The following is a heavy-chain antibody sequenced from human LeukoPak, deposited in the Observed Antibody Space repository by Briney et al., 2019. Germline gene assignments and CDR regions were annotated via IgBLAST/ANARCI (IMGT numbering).Heavy chain of an antibody. V-gene: IGHV3-30-3*01. J-gene: IGHJ4*02. Sequence: PGGSLRLSCAASGFTFSDYYMSWIRQAPGKGLEWVAVISYDGSNKYYADSVKGRFTISRDNSKNTLYLQMNSLRAEDTAVYYCAREKRGYYDYVWGSYLQTTFDYWGQGTLVTVSS. D-gene: IGHD3-16*02. CDR2: ISYDGSNK. CDR3: AREKRGYYDYVWGSYLQTTFDY. CDR1: GFTFSDYY.